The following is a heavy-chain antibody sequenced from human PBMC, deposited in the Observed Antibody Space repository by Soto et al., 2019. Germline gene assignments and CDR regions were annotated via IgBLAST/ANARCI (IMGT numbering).Heavy chain of an antibody. J-gene: IGHJ5*02. Sequence: ASVKVSCKVSGYTLTELSMHWVRQAPGKGLEWMGGFDPEDGETIYAQKFQGRVTMTEDKSTETAYMELSSLRSEDTAVYYCAAYIVVVPAAMVRSAWFDPWGQGTLVTVSS. CDR2: FDPEDGET. V-gene: IGHV1-24*01. D-gene: IGHD2-2*01. CDR1: GYTLTELS. CDR3: AAYIVVVPAAMVRSAWFDP.